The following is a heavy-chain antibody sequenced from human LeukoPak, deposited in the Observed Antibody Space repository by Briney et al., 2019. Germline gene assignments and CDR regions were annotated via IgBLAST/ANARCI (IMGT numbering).Heavy chain of an antibody. CDR3: AKGLRSGPGWPGGFDY. CDR1: GFTFSSKG. CDR2: ISYDGSNK. Sequence: AGGSLRLSCVVSGFTFSSKGMHWVRQAPGKGLEWVALISYDGSNKYYADSVKGRFTISRDNSKNTLYLQMNSLRAEDTAVYYCAKGLRSGPGWPGGFDYWGQGTLVTVSS. V-gene: IGHV3-30*18. J-gene: IGHJ4*02. D-gene: IGHD5-24*01.